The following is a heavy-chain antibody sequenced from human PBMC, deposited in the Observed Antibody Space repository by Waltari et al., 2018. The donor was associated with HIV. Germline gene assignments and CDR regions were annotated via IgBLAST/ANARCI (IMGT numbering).Heavy chain of an antibody. V-gene: IGHV3-30*02. D-gene: IGHD3-10*01. Sequence: HLVESGGGVVQFGRCLRLACATSRLTFIDSAMHWVPQAPCKGLEWLAFICSDVGRKFYMGSVKGRFIISRDQSKKTLYLQIKRLRLDDTAVYYCAKDLTALLRGGGLDPWGQGTLVTVSS. CDR3: AKDLTALLRGGGLDP. CDR1: RLTFIDSA. J-gene: IGHJ5*02. CDR2: ICSDVGRK.